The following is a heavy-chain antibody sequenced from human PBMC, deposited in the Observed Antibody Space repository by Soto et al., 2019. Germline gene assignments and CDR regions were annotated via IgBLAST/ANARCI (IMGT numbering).Heavy chain of an antibody. D-gene: IGHD2-21*01. CDR2: IRNKVNSYTT. CDR1: GFTSSDHY. CDR3: ARHIPYHGKDV. J-gene: IGHJ6*02. V-gene: IGHV3-72*01. Sequence: EVQLVESGVGLVQPGGSLRLSCAASGFTSSDHYMDWVRQATGKGLEWVGRIRNKVNSYTTEYAASVKGRFTVSRDDSKNSVYLQMNSLKTEDTAVYYCARHIPYHGKDVWGQGTTVTVSS.